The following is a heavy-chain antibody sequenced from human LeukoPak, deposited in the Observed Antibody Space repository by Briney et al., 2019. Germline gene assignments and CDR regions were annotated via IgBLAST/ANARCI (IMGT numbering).Heavy chain of an antibody. J-gene: IGHJ6*03. CDR2: IYYSGST. CDR1: GGSISSYY. Sequence: PSETLSLTCTVSGGSISSYYWSWIRQPPGKGLEGIGYIYYSGSTNYNPSLKSRVTISVDTSKNQFSLKLSSVTAADTAVYYCARVRDSSGYDYYYYMDVWGKGTTVTVSS. D-gene: IGHD3-22*01. V-gene: IGHV4-59*01. CDR3: ARVRDSSGYDYYYYMDV.